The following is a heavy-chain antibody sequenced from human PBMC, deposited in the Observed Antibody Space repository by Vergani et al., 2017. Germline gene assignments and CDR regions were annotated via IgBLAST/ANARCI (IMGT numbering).Heavy chain of an antibody. CDR3: ARDIRRLVRDYYGMDV. CDR2: LDPRGGPP. D-gene: IGHD6-19*01. Sequence: QVQLVQSGAAVKKPGASVNLSCKSSGYIFNSYYIHWVRQAPGQGLEWMGLLDPRGGPPTYAEKFEGRVTLTSDTSTSTFYMELRSLRSDDTAVYYCARDIRRLVRDYYGMDVWGQGTTVTVSS. CDR1: GYIFNSYY. V-gene: IGHV1-46*02. J-gene: IGHJ6*02.